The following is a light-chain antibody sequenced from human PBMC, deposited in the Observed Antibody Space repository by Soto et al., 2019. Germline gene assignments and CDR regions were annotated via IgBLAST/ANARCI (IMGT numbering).Light chain of an antibody. Sequence: GTLSLSPGERVTLSCRASQSVSSNYLAWYQQKPGQAPRLLIYGASSRAAGIPDRFSGSGSGTDFTLTISRLEPEDFAVYYCHQYGDSLWTFGQGTKVDIK. CDR1: QSVSSNY. V-gene: IGKV3-20*01. CDR3: HQYGDSLWT. CDR2: GAS. J-gene: IGKJ1*01.